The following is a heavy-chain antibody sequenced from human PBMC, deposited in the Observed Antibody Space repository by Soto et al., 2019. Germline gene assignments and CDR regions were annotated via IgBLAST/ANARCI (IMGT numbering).Heavy chain of an antibody. V-gene: IGHV3-33*01. CDR1: GFTFSSYG. J-gene: IGHJ3*02. Sequence: QVQLVESGGGVVQPGRSLRLSCAASGFTFSSYGIHWVRQAPGKGLEWVAVIWYDGSNKYYADSVKGRFTISRDNSKNTLYLQMNSLRAEDTAVYYCAREQLWFGELKYAFDIWGQGTMVTVSS. D-gene: IGHD3-10*01. CDR2: IWYDGSNK. CDR3: AREQLWFGELKYAFDI.